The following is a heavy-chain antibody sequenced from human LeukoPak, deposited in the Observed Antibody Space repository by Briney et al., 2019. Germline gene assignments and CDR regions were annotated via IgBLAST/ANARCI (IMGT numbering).Heavy chain of an antibody. CDR1: GYTLTELS. Sequence: ASVKVSCKVSGYTLTELSMHWVRQAPGKGLEWMGGFDPEGGETIYAQKFLGRVTMTEDTSTDTAYMELSSLRSEDTAVYYCATNTWVGGGNAFDIWGQGTMVTVSS. CDR3: ATNTWVGGGNAFDI. CDR2: FDPEGGET. J-gene: IGHJ3*02. V-gene: IGHV1-24*01. D-gene: IGHD3-16*01.